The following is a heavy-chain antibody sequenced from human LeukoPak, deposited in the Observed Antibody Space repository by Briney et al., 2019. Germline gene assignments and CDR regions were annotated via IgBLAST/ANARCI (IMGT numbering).Heavy chain of an antibody. CDR1: GFTFSSYA. V-gene: IGHV3-23*01. D-gene: IGHD3-9*01. Sequence: GGSLRLSCAASGFTFSSYAMNWVRQVPGKGLGWVSVISTSGGSTYYADSVKGRFTVSRDNSKNTLYLQMNSLRAEDTAVYYCARTLRYFDWLPGMWGQGTLVTVSS. CDR3: ARTLRYFDWLPGM. CDR2: ISTSGGST. J-gene: IGHJ4*02.